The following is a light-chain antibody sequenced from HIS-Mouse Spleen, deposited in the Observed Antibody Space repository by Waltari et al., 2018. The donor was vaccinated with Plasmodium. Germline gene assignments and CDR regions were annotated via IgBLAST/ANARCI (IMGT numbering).Light chain of an antibody. J-gene: IGLJ3*02. Sequence: QSALTQPASVSGSPGQSITISCTGTSSDVGSYNLVSWYQQHPGKAPKLMIYEGCKRHSGVSNRFSGSKSGNTASLTISGLQAEDEADYYCCSYAGSSTFVFGGGTKLTVL. CDR1: SSDVGSYNL. CDR2: EGC. CDR3: CSYAGSSTFV. V-gene: IGLV2-23*03.